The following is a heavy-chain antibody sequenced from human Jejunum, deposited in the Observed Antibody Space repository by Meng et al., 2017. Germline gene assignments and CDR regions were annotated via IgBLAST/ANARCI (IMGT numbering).Heavy chain of an antibody. CDR2: LAGRGGGT. CDR1: GFTFSSYW. Sequence: GESLKISCAASGFTFSSYWMHWVRQAPGKGLEWVSTLAGRGGGTYYADSVRGRFTLSRDKSRNMLYLEMNSLRVEDTAVYYCARAGSSSPYYYYYGVDLWGQGTTVTVSS. V-gene: IGHV3-23*01. D-gene: IGHD6-6*01. J-gene: IGHJ6*02. CDR3: ARAGSSSPYYYYYGVDL.